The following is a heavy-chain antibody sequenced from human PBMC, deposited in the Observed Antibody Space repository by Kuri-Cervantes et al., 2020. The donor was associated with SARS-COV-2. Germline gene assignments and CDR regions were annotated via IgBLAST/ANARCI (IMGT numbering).Heavy chain of an antibody. CDR1: GFTFSSYC. Sequence: GESLKISCEAPGFTFSSYCMHWVRQAPGKGMEWVAVISYDGSNKYYADSVKGRFTISRDNPKNTLYLQMNSLRAEDTAVYYCARVVRNYYGSGEPLDYWGQGTLVTVSS. D-gene: IGHD3-10*01. CDR3: ARVVRNYYGSGEPLDY. V-gene: IGHV3-30*03. J-gene: IGHJ4*02. CDR2: ISYDGSNK.